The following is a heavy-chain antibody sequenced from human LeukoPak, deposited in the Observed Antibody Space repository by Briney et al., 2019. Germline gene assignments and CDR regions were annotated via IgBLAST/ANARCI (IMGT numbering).Heavy chain of an antibody. CDR3: AKDARRTNGWYFFDH. CDR2: ISDSGSIT. D-gene: IGHD6-19*01. J-gene: IGHJ4*02. CDR1: GFAFSSQA. V-gene: IGHV3-23*01. Sequence: GGSLRLSCAASGFAFSSQAMGWVRQAPGKGLEWVSVISDSGSITYYADSVKGRFTISRDNSKNTLFLQMNSLRAEDTAVYYCAKDARRTNGWYFFDHWGQGTLVTVSS.